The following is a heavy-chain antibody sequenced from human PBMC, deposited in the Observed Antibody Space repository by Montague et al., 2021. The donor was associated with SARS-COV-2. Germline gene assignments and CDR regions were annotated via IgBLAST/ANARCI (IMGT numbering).Heavy chain of an antibody. Sequence: SLRLSCAASGFTFSSYAMSWVRQAPGKGLEWVSTISGSGSSTYYADSVKGRLTLSRDNSKNTLYLQMHSLRAEDTALYYCAKDHDIAVAFGGSYFAYWGQGTLVTVSS. V-gene: IGHV3-23*01. CDR1: GFTFSSYA. CDR3: AKDHDIAVAFGGSYFAY. J-gene: IGHJ4*02. CDR2: ISGSGSST. D-gene: IGHD6-19*01.